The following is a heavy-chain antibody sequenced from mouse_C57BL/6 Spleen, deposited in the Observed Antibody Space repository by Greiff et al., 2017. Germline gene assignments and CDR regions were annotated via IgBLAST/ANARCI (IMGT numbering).Heavy chain of an antibody. V-gene: IGHV5-17*01. J-gene: IGHJ3*01. Sequence: EVQLVESGGGLVKPGGSLKLSCAASGFTFSDYGMHWVRQAPEKGLEWVAYISSGSSTTYYADTVKGRFTISRDNAKNTLFLQMTSLRAEDTAMYYCARRPYYEYVWFAYWGQGTLVTVSA. CDR3: ARRPYYEYVWFAY. D-gene: IGHD2-4*01. CDR2: ISSGSSTT. CDR1: GFTFSDYG.